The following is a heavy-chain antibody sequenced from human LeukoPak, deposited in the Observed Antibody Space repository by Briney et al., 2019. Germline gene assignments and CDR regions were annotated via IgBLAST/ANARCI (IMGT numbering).Heavy chain of an antibody. CDR1: GGTFSSYA. V-gene: IGHV1-69*04. J-gene: IGHJ6*02. CDR3: ARVGRYDSSGYYYYYYYGMDV. CDR2: IIPILGIA. Sequence: ASVKVSCKASGGTFSSYAISWVRQAPGQGLEWMGRIIPILGIANYAQKFQGRVTITADKSTSTAYMELSSLRSEDTAVYYCARVGRYDSSGYYYYYYYGMDVWGQGTTVTVSS. D-gene: IGHD3-22*01.